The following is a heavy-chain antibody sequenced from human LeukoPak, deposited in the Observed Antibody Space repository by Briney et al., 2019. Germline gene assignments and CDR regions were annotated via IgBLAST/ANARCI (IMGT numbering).Heavy chain of an antibody. J-gene: IGHJ4*02. CDR3: ARDKCSSTSCYVDY. CDR2: IIPILGIA. CDR1: GGTFSSYA. D-gene: IGHD2-2*01. Sequence: ASVKVSCKASGGTFSSYAISWVRQAPGQGLGWMGRIIPILGIANYAQKFQGRVTITADKSTSTAYMELSSLRSEDTAVYYCARDKCSSTSCYVDYWGQGTLVTVSS. V-gene: IGHV1-69*04.